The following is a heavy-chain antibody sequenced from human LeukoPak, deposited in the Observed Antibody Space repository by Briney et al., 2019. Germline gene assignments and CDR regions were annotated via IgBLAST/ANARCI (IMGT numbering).Heavy chain of an antibody. J-gene: IGHJ4*02. V-gene: IGHV1-18*01. CDR2: ISTNSGNT. Sequence: GASVKVSCKASGYTFTSYAMHWVRQAPGQRLEWMGWISTNSGNTNYAQNLQDRVTMTTDTSTSTAYMELRSLRSDDTAVYYCARDGYGSGSYYFDCWGQGTLVTVSS. CDR3: ARDGYGSGSYYFDC. D-gene: IGHD3-10*01. CDR1: GYTFTSYA.